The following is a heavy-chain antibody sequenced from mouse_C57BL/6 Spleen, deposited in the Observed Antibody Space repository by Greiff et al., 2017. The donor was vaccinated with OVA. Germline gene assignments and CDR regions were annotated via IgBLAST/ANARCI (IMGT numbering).Heavy chain of an antibody. J-gene: IGHJ4*01. CDR1: GYTFTDYY. CDR2: IYPGSGNT. CDR3: ARYDGYYNYYAMDY. D-gene: IGHD2-3*01. V-gene: IGHV1-76*01. Sequence: VQLQQSGAELVRPGASVKLSCKASGYTFTDYYINWVKQRPGQGLEWIARIYPGSGNTYYNEKFKGKATLTAEKSSSTAYMQLSSLTSEDSAVYFCARYDGYYNYYAMDYWGQGTSVTVSS.